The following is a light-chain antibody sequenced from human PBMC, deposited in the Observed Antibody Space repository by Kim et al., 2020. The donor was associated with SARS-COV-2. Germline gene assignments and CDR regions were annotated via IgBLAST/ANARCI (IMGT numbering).Light chain of an antibody. Sequence: DILMTQSPSSLSASVGDRVTITCRASQNIGDYLNWYQQNPGKAPKVLIYAASTLQSGVPSRFSGSGSGTDFTLTISSLQPEDFATYYCQQSHSIPYTFGPGTKLEI. V-gene: IGKV1-39*01. CDR1: QNIGDY. CDR2: AAS. J-gene: IGKJ2*01. CDR3: QQSHSIPYT.